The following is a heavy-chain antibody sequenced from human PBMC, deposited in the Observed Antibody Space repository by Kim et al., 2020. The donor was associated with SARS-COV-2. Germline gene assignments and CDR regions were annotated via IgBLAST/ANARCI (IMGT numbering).Heavy chain of an antibody. D-gene: IGHD3-10*01. CDR1: GYTFTDYY. V-gene: IGHV1-2*06. CDR3: APLTYYSGSGTYYNQHY. Sequence: ASVKVSCKASGYTFTDYYMHWVRQAPGQGLEWMGRINPNNGGTNYAQHFQGRVTMTRDTSISTAYMELSRLRSDDTAVYYCAPLTYYSGSGTYYNQHYWG. J-gene: IGHJ4*01. CDR2: INPNNGGT.